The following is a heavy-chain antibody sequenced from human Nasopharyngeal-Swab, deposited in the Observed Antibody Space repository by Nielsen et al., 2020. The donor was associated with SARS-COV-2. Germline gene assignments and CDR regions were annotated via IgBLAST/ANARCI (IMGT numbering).Heavy chain of an antibody. D-gene: IGHD3-10*01. V-gene: IGHV4-39*01. CDR3: ARLTVLLWSGEPTYMDV. Sequence: SETLSLTCTVSGGSISSSSYYWGWIRQPPGKGLEWIGSIYYSGSTYYNPSLKSRVTISVDTSKNQFSLKLSSVTAADTAVYYCARLTVLLWSGEPTYMDVWGKGTTVTVSS. CDR1: GGSISSSSYY. J-gene: IGHJ6*03. CDR2: IYYSGST.